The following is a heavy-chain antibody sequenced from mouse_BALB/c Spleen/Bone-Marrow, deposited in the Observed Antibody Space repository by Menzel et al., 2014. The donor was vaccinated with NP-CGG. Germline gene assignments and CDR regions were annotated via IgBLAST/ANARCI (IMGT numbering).Heavy chain of an antibody. CDR1: GDSITSGY. CDR2: INFSGST. D-gene: IGHD2-4*01. V-gene: IGHV3-8*02. J-gene: IGHJ4*01. CDR3: ASGGPTMITYYAMDY. Sequence: EVQLQQSEPSLVKPSQTLSLTCSVTGDSITSGYWNWIRKFPANKLEYMGYINFSGSTYYNPSLESRISITRDTSKNQYYLHLNSVTTEDTATYYCASGGPTMITYYAMDYWGQGTSVTVSS.